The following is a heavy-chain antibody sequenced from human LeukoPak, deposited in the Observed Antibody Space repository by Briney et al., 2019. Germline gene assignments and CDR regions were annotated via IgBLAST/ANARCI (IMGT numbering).Heavy chain of an antibody. J-gene: IGHJ5*02. Sequence: ASVKVSCKASGGTFSSYAISWVRQAPGQGLEWMGGIIPIFGTANYAQKFQGRVTITADESTSTAYMELSSLRSEDTAVYYCALSRDIVVVPAAISRTYNWFDPWGQGTLVTVSS. CDR1: GGTFSSYA. D-gene: IGHD2-2*02. V-gene: IGHV1-69*13. CDR3: ALSRDIVVVPAAISRTYNWFDP. CDR2: IIPIFGTA.